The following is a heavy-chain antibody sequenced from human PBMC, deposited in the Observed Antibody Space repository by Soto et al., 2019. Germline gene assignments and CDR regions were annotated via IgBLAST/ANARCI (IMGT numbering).Heavy chain of an antibody. Sequence: PSETLSLTCAVSGSSISSGYHWGWIRQPPGKGLEWIGSIYHSGGTYYNPSLKSRVTISVDTSKKQFPLKLSSVTAADTAVYYCARLSGDYYLSWFDPWGQGTLVTVSS. CDR3: ARLSGDYYLSWFDP. D-gene: IGHD1-26*01. CDR1: GSSISSGYH. J-gene: IGHJ5*02. V-gene: IGHV4-38-2*01. CDR2: IYHSGGT.